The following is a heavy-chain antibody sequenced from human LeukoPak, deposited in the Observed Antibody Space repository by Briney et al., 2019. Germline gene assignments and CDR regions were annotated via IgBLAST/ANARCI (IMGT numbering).Heavy chain of an antibody. J-gene: IGHJ4*02. CDR2: IWYDGSNK. CDR3: ARDRITMVRGPPGY. V-gene: IGHV3-33*01. Sequence: GRSLRLSCAASGFTFSSYGMHWVRQAPGKGLEWVAVIWYDGSNKYYADSVKGRFTISRDNSKNTLYLQMNSLRAEDTAVYYCARDRITMVRGPPGYWGQGTLVTVSS. D-gene: IGHD3-10*01. CDR1: GFTFSSYG.